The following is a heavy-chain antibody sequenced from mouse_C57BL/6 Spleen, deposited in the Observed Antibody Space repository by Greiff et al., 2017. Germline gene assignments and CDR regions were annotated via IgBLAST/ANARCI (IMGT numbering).Heavy chain of an antibody. CDR1: GFTFSSYA. CDR3: TRGYYDYPYAMDY. D-gene: IGHD2-4*01. CDR2: ISSGGDYI. Sequence: EVKLVESGEGLVKPGGSLKLSCAASGFTFSSYAMSWVRQTPEKRLEWVAYISSGGDYIYYADTVKGRFTISRDNARNTLYLQMSSLKSEDTAMYYCTRGYYDYPYAMDYWGQGTSVTVSS. J-gene: IGHJ4*01. V-gene: IGHV5-9-1*02.